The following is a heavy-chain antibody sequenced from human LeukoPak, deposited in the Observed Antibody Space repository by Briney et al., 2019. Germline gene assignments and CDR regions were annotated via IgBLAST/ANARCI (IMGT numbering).Heavy chain of an antibody. CDR1: GGSISSGGYY. Sequence: SETLSLTCTVSGGSISSGGYYWSWIRQPPGKGLEWIGYIYHSGSTYYNPSLKSRVTISVDRSKNQFSLKLSSVTAADTAVYYCTRPLQTGVSGYYFDLWGRGTLVTVSS. J-gene: IGHJ2*01. D-gene: IGHD5-12*01. CDR2: IYHSGST. V-gene: IGHV4-30-2*01. CDR3: TRPLQTGVSGYYFDL.